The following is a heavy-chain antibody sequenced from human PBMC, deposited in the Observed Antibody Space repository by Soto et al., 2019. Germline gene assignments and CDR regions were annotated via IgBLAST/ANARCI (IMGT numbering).Heavy chain of an antibody. V-gene: IGHV1-3*01. J-gene: IGHJ4*02. CDR1: GYPMHSYA. D-gene: IGHD6-13*01. CDR2: INAGNGNT. CDR3: AREGIAAAGDY. Sequence: AASVKVSCKASGYPMHSYAMHWVRQAPGQRLEWMGWINAGNGNTKYSQKFQGRVTITRDTSASTAYVELSSLRSEDTAVYYCAREGIAAAGDYWGQGTLVTVSS.